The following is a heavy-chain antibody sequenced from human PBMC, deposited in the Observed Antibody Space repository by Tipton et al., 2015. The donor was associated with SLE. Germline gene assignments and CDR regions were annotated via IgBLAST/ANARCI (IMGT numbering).Heavy chain of an antibody. D-gene: IGHD3-10*01. CDR3: ARDRAVLLGAFDI. V-gene: IGHV4-34*01. CDR1: GGSFSGYY. J-gene: IGHJ3*02. CDR2: IYYSGST. Sequence: LRLSCAVYGGSFSGYYWGWIRQPPGKGLEWIGSIYYSGSTYYNPSLKSRVTISVDTSKNQFSLKLSSVTAADTAVYYCARDRAVLLGAFDIWGQGTMVTVSS.